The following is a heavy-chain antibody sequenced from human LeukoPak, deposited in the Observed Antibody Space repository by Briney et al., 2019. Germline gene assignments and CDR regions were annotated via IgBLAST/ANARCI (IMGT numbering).Heavy chain of an antibody. J-gene: IGHJ5*02. V-gene: IGHV1-69*05. CDR1: GGTFSSYA. Sequence: GASVKVSCKASGGTFSSYAISWVRQAPGQGLEWMGGIIPIFGTANYAQKFQGRVMITTDESTSTAYMELSSLRSEDTAVYYCARGSEYCSSTSCYGVRDWFDPWGQGTLVTVSS. D-gene: IGHD2-2*01. CDR3: ARGSEYCSSTSCYGVRDWFDP. CDR2: IIPIFGTA.